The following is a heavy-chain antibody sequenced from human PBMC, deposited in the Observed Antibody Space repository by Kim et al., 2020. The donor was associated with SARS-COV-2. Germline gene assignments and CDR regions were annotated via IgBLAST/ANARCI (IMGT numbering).Heavy chain of an antibody. J-gene: IGHJ4*02. CDR3: ERDSNSLAAQFDY. D-gene: IGHD2-8*01. Sequence: ASVKVSCKASGYTFTGYYMHWVRQAPGQGLEWMGWVNPNSGGTDYAQKFQGRVTMTRDTSISTAYMELSRLRSDDTAVYYCERDSNSLAAQFDYWGQGTL. CDR1: GYTFTGYY. CDR2: VNPNSGGT. V-gene: IGHV1-2*02.